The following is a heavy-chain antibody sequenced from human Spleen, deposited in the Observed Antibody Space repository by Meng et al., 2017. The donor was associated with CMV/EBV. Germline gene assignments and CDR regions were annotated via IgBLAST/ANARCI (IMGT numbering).Heavy chain of an antibody. D-gene: IGHD1-26*01. CDR3: ARAHSVGATSFDL. V-gene: IGHV3-30*04. J-gene: IGHJ3*01. CDR1: GFIFSRSS. CDR2: ISYDGSNK. Sequence: AAGFIFSRSSRQWVRQAPGKGLERVTVISYDGSNKYYGDSVKGRFTISRDNSKNTLYLQMNSLRPEDTAVYFCARAHSVGATSFDLWGLGTMVTVSS.